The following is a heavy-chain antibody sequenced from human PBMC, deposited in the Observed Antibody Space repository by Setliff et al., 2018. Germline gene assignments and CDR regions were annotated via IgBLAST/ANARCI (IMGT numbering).Heavy chain of an antibody. CDR2: INGGNGNT. V-gene: IGHV1-3*01. CDR3: ARDREYCSRTSCYIDY. D-gene: IGHD2-2*02. J-gene: IGHJ4*02. CDR1: GYSFSTYA. Sequence: ASVKVSCKASGYSFSTYAMHWVRQAPGQRLEWMGWINGGNGNTEYSQKFQGRITITRDTSASTAYMEMSSLRSEDTAVYYCARDREYCSRTSCYIDYWGQGALVTVSS.